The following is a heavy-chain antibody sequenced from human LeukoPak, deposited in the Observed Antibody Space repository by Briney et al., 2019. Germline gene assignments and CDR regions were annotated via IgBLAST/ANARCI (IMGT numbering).Heavy chain of an antibody. Sequence: PSETLSLTCTVSGDSISGYYWSWIRQPPGKGLEWIGYIYSSGSTNYNPSLKSRVTISVDTSTNQFSLKLSSVTAADTAVYYCARELVKGLGIGAFDIWGQGTMVTVSS. CDR3: ARELVKGLGIGAFDI. D-gene: IGHD7-27*01. V-gene: IGHV4-59*12. CDR1: GDSISGYY. CDR2: IYSSGST. J-gene: IGHJ3*02.